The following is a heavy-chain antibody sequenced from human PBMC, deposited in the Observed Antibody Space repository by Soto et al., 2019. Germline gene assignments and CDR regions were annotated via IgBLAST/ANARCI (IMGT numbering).Heavy chain of an antibody. J-gene: IGHJ5*02. CDR3: ARRSRWGGWFDP. D-gene: IGHD3-16*01. CDR2: IYYSGST. V-gene: IGHV4-39*01. CDR1: GGSISSSSYY. Sequence: QLLESGPGLVKPSETLSLTCTVSGGSISSSSYYWGWIRQPPGKGLEWIGSIYYSGSTYYNPSLKSRVTISVDTSKNQFSLKLSSVTAADTAVYYCARRSRWGGWFDPWGQGTLVTVSS.